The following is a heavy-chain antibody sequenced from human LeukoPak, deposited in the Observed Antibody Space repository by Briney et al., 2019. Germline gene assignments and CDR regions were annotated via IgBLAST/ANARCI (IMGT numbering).Heavy chain of an antibody. V-gene: IGHV4-59*08. Sequence: SETLSLTCTVSGGSISSYYWSWIRQPPGKGLEWIGYIYYSGSTNYNPSLKSRVTISVDTSKNQFSLKLSSVTAADTAVYYCGRVDGDYIDYWGQGTLVTVSS. D-gene: IGHD4-17*01. J-gene: IGHJ4*02. CDR2: IYYSGST. CDR3: GRVDGDYIDY. CDR1: GGSISSYY.